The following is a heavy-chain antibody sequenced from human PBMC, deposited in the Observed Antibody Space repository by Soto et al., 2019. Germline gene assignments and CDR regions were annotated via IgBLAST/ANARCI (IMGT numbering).Heavy chain of an antibody. CDR2: ISSSSSRI. Sequence: EVQLVESGGGLIQPGGSLRLSCAASGFSFNTYAMNWVRQAPGKGLEWISYISSSSSRIYYADSVKGRFTLSRGNAKNSLYLQMNSLRAEDTAVYYCASDPGIAAAGMDYWGQGTLVTVSS. J-gene: IGHJ4*02. CDR3: ASDPGIAAAGMDY. D-gene: IGHD6-25*01. V-gene: IGHV3-48*04. CDR1: GFSFNTYA.